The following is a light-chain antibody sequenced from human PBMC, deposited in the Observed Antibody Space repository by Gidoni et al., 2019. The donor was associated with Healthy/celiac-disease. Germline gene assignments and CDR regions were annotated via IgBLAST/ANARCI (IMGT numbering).Light chain of an antibody. V-gene: IGKV1-39*01. CDR3: QQSYSTPLFT. J-gene: IGKJ3*01. CDR2: AAS. CDR1: QSISSY. Sequence: SLSASVGDRLPITCRASQSISSYLNWYQQKPGKAPKLLIYAASSLQSGVPSRFSGSGSGTDFTLTISSLQPEDFATYYCQQSYSTPLFTFGPGTKVDIK.